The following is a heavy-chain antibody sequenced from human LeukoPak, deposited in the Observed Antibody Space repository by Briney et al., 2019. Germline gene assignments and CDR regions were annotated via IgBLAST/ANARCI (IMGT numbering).Heavy chain of an antibody. V-gene: IGHV1-58*02. D-gene: IGHD3-10*01. CDR3: AAPNYGSGSYSEY. J-gene: IGHJ4*02. CDR2: IVVGSGNT. CDR1: GFTFTSSA. Sequence: SVKVSCKASGFTFTSSAMQWVRQARGQRLEWIGWIVVGSGNTNYAQKFQERVTITRDMSTSTAYMEMSSLRSEDTAVYYCAAPNYGSGSYSEYWGQGTLVTVS.